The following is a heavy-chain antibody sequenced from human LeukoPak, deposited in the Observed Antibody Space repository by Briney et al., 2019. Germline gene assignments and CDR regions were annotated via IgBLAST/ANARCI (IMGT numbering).Heavy chain of an antibody. Sequence: PGGSLRLSCAASGFTFSSYGMHWVRQAPGKGLEWVAFIRYDGSNKYYADSVKGRFTISRDNSKNTLYLQVNSLRAEDTAVYYCAKTATTFFDYWGQGTLVTVSS. V-gene: IGHV3-30*02. J-gene: IGHJ4*02. CDR3: AKTATTFFDY. CDR2: IRYDGSNK. D-gene: IGHD5-12*01. CDR1: GFTFSSYG.